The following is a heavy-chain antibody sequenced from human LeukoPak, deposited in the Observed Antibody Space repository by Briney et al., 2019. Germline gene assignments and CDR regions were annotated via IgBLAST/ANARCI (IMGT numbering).Heavy chain of an antibody. CDR2: IYYSGST. CDR1: GGSISSSSYY. D-gene: IGHD2-21*01. CDR3: ARHLGGDSRDY. J-gene: IGHJ4*02. V-gene: IGHV4-39*01. Sequence: PSETLSLTCTVSGGSISSSSYYWGWIRQPPGKGLAWIGSIYYSGSTYYNPSLKSRVTISVDTSKNQFSLKLSSVTAADTAVYYCARHLGGDSRDYWGQGTLVTVSS.